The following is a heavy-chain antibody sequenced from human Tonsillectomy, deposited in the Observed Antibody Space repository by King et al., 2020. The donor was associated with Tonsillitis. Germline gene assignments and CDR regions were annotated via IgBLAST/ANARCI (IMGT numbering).Heavy chain of an antibody. CDR1: GYSFNSYW. V-gene: IGHV5-51*01. Sequence: EVQLVESGAEVKKPGESLKISCQGSGYSFNSYWIAWVRQMPGEGLEWMAIIYPDDSDTRYSPSFQGQVTMSADKSISTAYLQWSSLKASDTAMYYCARVYCTSTTCYFHFDYWGQGTLVTVSA. CDR2: IYPDDSDT. D-gene: IGHD2-2*01. J-gene: IGHJ4*02. CDR3: ARVYCTSTTCYFHFDY.